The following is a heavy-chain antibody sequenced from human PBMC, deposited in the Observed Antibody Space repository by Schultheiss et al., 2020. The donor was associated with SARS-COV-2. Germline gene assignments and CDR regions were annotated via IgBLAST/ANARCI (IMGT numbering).Heavy chain of an antibody. Sequence: SETLSLTCAVDGGSFSGYFWTWIRQSPGKGLEWIGEINHRGSANYNSALESRITMSVDTSKNHFSLKLTSVTAADTAVYYCARRGPSVRWASESSGHTDVWGQGTTVTVSS. V-gene: IGHV4-34*01. CDR2: INHRGSA. CDR3: ARRGPSVRWASESSGHTDV. CDR1: GGSFSGYF. D-gene: IGHD3-22*01. J-gene: IGHJ6*02.